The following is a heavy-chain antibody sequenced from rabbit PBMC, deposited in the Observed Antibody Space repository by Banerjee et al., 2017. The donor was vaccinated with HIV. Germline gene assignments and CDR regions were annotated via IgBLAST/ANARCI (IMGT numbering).Heavy chain of an antibody. J-gene: IGHJ4*01. CDR1: GFSFSSSYD. CDR3: ARAASGGDRALKL. D-gene: IGHD1-1*01. V-gene: IGHV1S40*01. Sequence: QSLEESGGDLVKPGASLTLTCTASGFSFSSSYDMCWVRQAPGKGLEWIACIYTGSSDGTYYASWAKGRFTISKTSSTTVTLQMTSLTAADTATYFCARAASGGDRALKLWGQGPLVTVS. CDR2: IYTGSSDGT.